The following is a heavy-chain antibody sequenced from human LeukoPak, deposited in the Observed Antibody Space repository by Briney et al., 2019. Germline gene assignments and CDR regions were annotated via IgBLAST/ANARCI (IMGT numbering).Heavy chain of an antibody. CDR1: GFIVSNNY. V-gene: IGHV3-66*01. J-gene: IGHJ4*02. Sequence: GGSLRLSCVASGFIVSNNYMSWVRQAPGMGLEWVSTIYRGGSSFYADSVKGRFTISRDNSKNTLYLQMDSLRAEDTAVYYCASDLSTWFDWGQGTQVTVAS. D-gene: IGHD6-13*01. CDR3: ASDLSTWFD. CDR2: IYRGGSS.